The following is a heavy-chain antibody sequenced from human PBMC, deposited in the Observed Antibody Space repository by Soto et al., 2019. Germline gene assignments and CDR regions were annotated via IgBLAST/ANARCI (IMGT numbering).Heavy chain of an antibody. J-gene: IGHJ4*02. V-gene: IGHV1-8*01. CDR2: VSPNSGNT. Sequence: QVQLVQSGSEVRKPGASVKVSCKASGYTFSTYDINWVRQAPGQGPEWMGRVSPNSGNTGYAQKFQGRLTMTSNTSITTAYMELSSLTSEDTAVYYCASWAGYSKWGQGTLVTVSS. CDR3: ASWAGYSK. CDR1: GYTFSTYD. D-gene: IGHD3-9*01.